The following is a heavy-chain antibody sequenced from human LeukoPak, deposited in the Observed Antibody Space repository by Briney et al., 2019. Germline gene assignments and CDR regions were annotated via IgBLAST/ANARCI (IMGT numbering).Heavy chain of an antibody. V-gene: IGHV1-69*05. CDR3: ARAGDYYDSSGYPLDY. CDR1: VGTFSSYA. J-gene: IGHJ4*02. D-gene: IGHD3-22*01. CDR2: ISPIFGTA. Sequence: SVKVSSKASVGTFSSYAVSWGRQAPGQGGEGMGGISPIFGTANYAQKLQGRVTITTDESPSTAYMQLSSLRSEDTAVYYCARAGDYYDSSGYPLDYWGQGTLVTVSP.